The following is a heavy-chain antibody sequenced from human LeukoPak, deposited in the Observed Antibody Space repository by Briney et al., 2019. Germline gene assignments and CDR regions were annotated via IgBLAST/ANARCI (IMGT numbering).Heavy chain of an antibody. CDR2: INHSGST. CDR3: ASTHYYGSGSYVIDY. CDR1: GGSFSGYY. J-gene: IGHJ4*02. V-gene: IGHV4-34*01. D-gene: IGHD3-10*01. Sequence: PSETLSLTCAVYGGSFSGYYWSWIRQPPGKGLEWIGEINHSGSTNYNPSLKSRVTISVDTSKNQFSLKLSSVTAADTAVYYCASTHYYGSGSYVIDYWGQGTLVTVSS.